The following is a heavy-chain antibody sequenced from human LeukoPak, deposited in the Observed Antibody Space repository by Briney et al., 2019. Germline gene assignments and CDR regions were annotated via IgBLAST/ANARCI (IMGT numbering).Heavy chain of an antibody. V-gene: IGHV4-59*01. CDR2: SSYTGGP. J-gene: IGHJ5*02. CDR1: GASIDSYH. D-gene: IGHD5-24*01. Sequence: SETLSLTCTVSGASIDSYHWSWIRQPPGKALEWIGYSSYTGGPKYTPSLKSRVIMSKDTSKNQISLKLSAVTAADTAVYYCARGDGYSPGFDTWGQGTLVTVSP. CDR3: ARGDGYSPGFDT.